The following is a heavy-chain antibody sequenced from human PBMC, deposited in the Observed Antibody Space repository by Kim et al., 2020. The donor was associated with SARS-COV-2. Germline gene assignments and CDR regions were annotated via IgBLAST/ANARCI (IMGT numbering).Heavy chain of an antibody. CDR2: ISWNSGSI. J-gene: IGHJ4*02. V-gene: IGHV3-9*01. Sequence: GGSLRLSCAASGFTFDDYAMHWVRQAPGKGLEWVSGISWNSGSIGYADSVKGRFTISRDNAKNSLYLQMNSLRAEDTALYYCTKVSRGSYTDYWGQGTLV. CDR3: TKVSRGSYTDY. D-gene: IGHD1-26*01. CDR1: GFTFDDYA.